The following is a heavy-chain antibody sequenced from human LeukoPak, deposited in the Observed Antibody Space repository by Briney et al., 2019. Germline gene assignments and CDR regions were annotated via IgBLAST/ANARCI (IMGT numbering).Heavy chain of an antibody. CDR2: ISGGGSST. D-gene: IGHD2-2*01. CDR3: AKGGYCSSTSCYVSRFDY. J-gene: IGHJ4*02. V-gene: IGHV3-23*01. CDR1: GFTFSSYA. Sequence: RPGGSLRLSCAASGFTFSSYAMSWVRQAPGKGLEWVSAISGGGSSTSYADSVKGRFTIARDNSKNTLYLQMNSLRAEDKSVYYCAKGGYCSSTSCYVSRFDYWGQGTLVTVSS.